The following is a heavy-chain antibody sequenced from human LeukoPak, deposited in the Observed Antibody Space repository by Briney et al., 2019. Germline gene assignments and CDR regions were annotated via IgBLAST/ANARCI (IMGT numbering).Heavy chain of an antibody. V-gene: IGHV3-23*01. Sequence: GGSLRLSCAASGFTFSSYAMSWVRQAPGKGLEWVSAISGSGGSTYYADSVKGRFTISRDNFKNTLYLQMNSLRAEDTAVYYCAKSGYYDSSGYFDYWGQGTLVTVSS. D-gene: IGHD3-22*01. CDR3: AKSGYYDSSGYFDY. J-gene: IGHJ4*02. CDR2: ISGSGGST. CDR1: GFTFSSYA.